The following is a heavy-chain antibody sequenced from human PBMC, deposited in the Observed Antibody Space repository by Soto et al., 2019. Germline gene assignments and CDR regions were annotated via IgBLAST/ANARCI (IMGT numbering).Heavy chain of an antibody. J-gene: IGHJ5*02. CDR1: GGSIDPYY. V-gene: IGHV4-59*08. CDR3: ARLMDRRGAKVYCSGGSCYASPPWFDP. Sequence: SETLSLTCTVSGGSIDPYYWSWIRQPPGKGLEWIGFIFYRGRTNYNPSLKSRVTISLDTSKSQFSLRLSSVTAADTAVYFCARLMDRRGAKVYCSGGSCYASPPWFDPWGQGTLVTVSS. CDR2: IFYRGRT. D-gene: IGHD2-15*01.